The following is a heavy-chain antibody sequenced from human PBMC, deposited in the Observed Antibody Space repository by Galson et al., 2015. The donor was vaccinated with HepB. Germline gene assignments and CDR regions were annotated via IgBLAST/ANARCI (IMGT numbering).Heavy chain of an antibody. CDR2: VWYDVGNR. D-gene: IGHD6-19*01. V-gene: IGHV3-33*01. CDR3: ARDGWAVAGTYYYYGMDV. CDR1: GFTFSSAG. Sequence: SLRLSCAASGFTFSSAGMHWGGQAPGQGLEWEAVVWYDVGNRYYADSVKGRFTISRDNSKNTLYLQMNSLRAEDTAVYYCARDGWAVAGTYYYYGMDVWGQGTTVTVSS. J-gene: IGHJ6*02.